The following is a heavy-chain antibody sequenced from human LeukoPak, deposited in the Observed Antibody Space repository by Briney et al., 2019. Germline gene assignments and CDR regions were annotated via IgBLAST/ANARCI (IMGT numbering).Heavy chain of an antibody. J-gene: IGHJ6*03. CDR2: IKQDGSEK. V-gene: IGHV3-7*01. CDR1: GFTFSSYW. Sequence: GGSLRLSCAASGFTFSSYWMSWVRQAPGKGLEWVANIKQDGSEKYYVDSVKGRFTISRDNAKNSLYLQMNSLRAEDTAVYYCAGDFIVGYYYYYMDVLGKGTTVTVSS. D-gene: IGHD1-26*01. CDR3: AGDFIVGYYYYYMDV.